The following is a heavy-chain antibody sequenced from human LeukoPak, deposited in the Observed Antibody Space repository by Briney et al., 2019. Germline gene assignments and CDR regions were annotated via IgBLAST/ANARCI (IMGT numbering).Heavy chain of an antibody. CDR3: ARGRTGYCSGGSCEPFDY. V-gene: IGHV3-48*01. CDR2: ISSSSTI. J-gene: IGHJ4*02. Sequence: GRSLRLSCTASGFTFSSYSMTWVRQAPGKGLEWVSYISSSSTIYYADSVKGRFTISRDNAKNSLYLQMNSLRAEDTAVYYCARGRTGYCSGGSCEPFDYWGQGTLVTVSS. CDR1: GFTFSSYS. D-gene: IGHD2-15*01.